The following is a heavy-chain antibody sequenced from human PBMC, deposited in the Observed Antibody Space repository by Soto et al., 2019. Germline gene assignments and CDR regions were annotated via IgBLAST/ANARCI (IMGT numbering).Heavy chain of an antibody. J-gene: IGHJ5*02. V-gene: IGHV3-23*01. CDR1: GFTFDNYA. CDR2: ISGSGRST. CDR3: AKRGRGNSES. D-gene: IGHD2-21*02. Sequence: EVQLLESGGGFVQPGGSLRLSCVASGFTFDNYAMSWVRQAPGKGLEWVSAISGSGRSTYYADSVKGRFTISRDNSKPTLYLRMNSLRTDDTAVYYCAKRGRGNSESWGQGTLVTVSS.